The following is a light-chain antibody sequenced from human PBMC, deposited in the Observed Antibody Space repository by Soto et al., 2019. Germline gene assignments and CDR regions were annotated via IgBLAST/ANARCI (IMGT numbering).Light chain of an antibody. J-gene: IGKJ4*01. Sequence: EIVLTHSLASLSWSPGERATLSCMASQRVSSYLAWYQQKTGQAPRLLIYDASNRATGIPPRFSGSGSRTHVTLTIRSLEPQAFSVSYCEQLTDWPLTFGGGTKVDIQ. CDR1: QRVSSY. CDR3: EQLTDWPLT. V-gene: IGKV3-11*01. CDR2: DAS.